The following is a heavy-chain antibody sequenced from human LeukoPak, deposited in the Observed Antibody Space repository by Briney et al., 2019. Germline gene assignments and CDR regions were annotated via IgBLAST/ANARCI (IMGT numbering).Heavy chain of an antibody. CDR3: TKQILTGQHFFDF. D-gene: IGHD3-9*01. V-gene: IGHV3-30*18. CDR2: ISHEGNTK. J-gene: IGHJ4*02. Sequence: PGRSLRLSCAASGFTFSNSGMHWVRQAPGKGLEWVSVISHEGNTKYYADSVKGRFTISRDNSKNTLYLQMNSLRAEDTAVYYCTKQILTGQHFFDFWGQGTLVTV. CDR1: GFTFSNSG.